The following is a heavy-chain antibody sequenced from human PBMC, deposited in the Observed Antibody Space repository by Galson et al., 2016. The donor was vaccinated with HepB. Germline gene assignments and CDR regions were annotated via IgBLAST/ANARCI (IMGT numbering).Heavy chain of an antibody. CDR2: ISGSGYSI. J-gene: IGHJ4*02. Sequence: SLRLSCAASGFLFGDYYLTWIRQAPGKGLEWLSCISGSGYSIFYADSVKGRFTISRDNAKKSFYLQLNSLRAEDTAVYYCARVMLGLRGFDYWGQGTLVAVSS. CDR1: GFLFGDYY. CDR3: ARVMLGLRGFDY. V-gene: IGHV3-11*01. D-gene: IGHD7-27*01.